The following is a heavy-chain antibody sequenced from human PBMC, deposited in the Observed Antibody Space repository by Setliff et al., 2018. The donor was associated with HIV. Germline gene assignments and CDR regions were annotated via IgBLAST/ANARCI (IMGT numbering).Heavy chain of an antibody. Sequence: SETLSLTCTVSGGSISSYYWSWIRQPAGKGLEWIGRIYKSGSTDYNPSLKSRVTISVDTSKNQFSLKLSSVTAADTAVYFCARGRGSSSSWPIDYWGQGTLVTVSS. J-gene: IGHJ4*02. D-gene: IGHD6-13*01. CDR3: ARGRGSSSSWPIDY. CDR2: IYKSGST. V-gene: IGHV4-4*07. CDR1: GGSISSYY.